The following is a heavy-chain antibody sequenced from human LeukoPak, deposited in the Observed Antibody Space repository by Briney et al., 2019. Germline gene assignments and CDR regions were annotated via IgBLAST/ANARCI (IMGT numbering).Heavy chain of an antibody. Sequence: ASVKVSCKASGYTFTGYYMHWVRQAPGQGLEWMGWINPNSGGTNYAQKFQGRVTMTRDTSISTAYMELSSLRSEDTAVYYCARVGYGAVAGGGDYWGQGTLVTVSS. CDR3: ARVGYGAVAGGGDY. V-gene: IGHV1-2*02. J-gene: IGHJ4*02. CDR1: GYTFTGYY. CDR2: INPNSGGT. D-gene: IGHD6-19*01.